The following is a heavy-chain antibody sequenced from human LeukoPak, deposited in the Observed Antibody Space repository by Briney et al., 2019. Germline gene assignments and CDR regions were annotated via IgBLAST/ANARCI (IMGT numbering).Heavy chain of an antibody. CDR2: MSYDGSNK. CDR1: GFTFSSYA. J-gene: IGHJ4*02. D-gene: IGHD6-6*01. CDR3: ARGGTQLVLWSHFDY. V-gene: IGHV3-30*04. Sequence: GGSLRLSRAASGFTFSSYAMHWVRQAPGKGLEWVAVMSYDGSNKYYADSVKGRFTISRDNSKNTLYLQMNSLRAEDTAVYYCARGGTQLVLWSHFDYWGQGTLVTVSS.